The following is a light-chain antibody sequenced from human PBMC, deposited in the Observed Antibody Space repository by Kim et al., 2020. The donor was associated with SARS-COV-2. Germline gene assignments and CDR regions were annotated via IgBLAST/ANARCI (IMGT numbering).Light chain of an antibody. CDR3: QQYGNSPHT. J-gene: IGKJ1*01. V-gene: IGKV3-20*01. CDR2: GAS. Sequence: SPGERATRSCRASQSVSSSYLAWYQQKAGQAPRLLIYGASSRATGVPDRFSGSGSGTDFTLTITRLEPEDFAVYYCQQYGNSPHTFGQGTKVDIK. CDR1: QSVSSSY.